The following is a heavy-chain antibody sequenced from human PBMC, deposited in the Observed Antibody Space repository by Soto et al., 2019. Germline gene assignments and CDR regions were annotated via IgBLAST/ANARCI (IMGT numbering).Heavy chain of an antibody. J-gene: IGHJ4*02. CDR2: ISAYNGNT. V-gene: IGHV1-18*01. Sequence: ASVKVSCKASCYTFTSYGIRWVRQAPGQRLEWMGWISAYNGNTNYAQKLQGRVTMTTDTSTSTAYMELRSLRSDDTAVYYCARDTRIPVSSSTYYFDYWGQGTLVTVS. CDR3: ARDTRIPVSSSTYYFDY. D-gene: IGHD2-8*01. CDR1: CYTFTSYG.